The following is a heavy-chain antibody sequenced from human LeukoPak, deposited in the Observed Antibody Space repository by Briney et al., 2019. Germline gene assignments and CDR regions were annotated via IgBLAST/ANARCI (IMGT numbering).Heavy chain of an antibody. Sequence: SQTLSLTCAVYGGSFSGYYWSWIRQPPGKGLEWIGEINHSGSTNSNPSLKRRVTISVYTYKDQFSLKLSSLTAADTAVYYWARGRQGADYYGSGFPLRANYGMDVWGKGTTVTVSS. CDR2: INHSGST. CDR1: GGSFSGYY. V-gene: IGHV4-34*01. D-gene: IGHD3-10*01. CDR3: ARGRQGADYYGSGFPLRANYGMDV. J-gene: IGHJ6*04.